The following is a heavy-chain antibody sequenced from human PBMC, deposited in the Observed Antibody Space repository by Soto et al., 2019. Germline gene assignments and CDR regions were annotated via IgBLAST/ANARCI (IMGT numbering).Heavy chain of an antibody. D-gene: IGHD6-6*01. CDR1: GYTFRSYD. CDR3: ARDSSEWGMAGRLDY. J-gene: IGHJ4*02. Sequence: GGSLRLSCAASGYTFRSYDMHWVRQAPGKGLEWVAVISYAGSNIYYADSVKGRFTISRDNSKNTLYLHLNSLRAEDTAVYYCARDSSEWGMAGRLDYWGQGTPVTVSS. CDR2: ISYAGSNI. V-gene: IGHV3-30*03.